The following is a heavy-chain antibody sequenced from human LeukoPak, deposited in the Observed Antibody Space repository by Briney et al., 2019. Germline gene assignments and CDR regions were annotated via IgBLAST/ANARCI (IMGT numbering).Heavy chain of an antibody. V-gene: IGHV3-9*03. Sequence: GGSLRLSCAASGFTFEDYGMHWVRQAPGKGLEWVSGISWNSGSIGYADSVKGRFTISRDNAKNSLYLQMNSLRAEDMALYYCAKDKSYSLSYFDYWGQGTLVTVSS. D-gene: IGHD6-13*01. CDR1: GFTFEDYG. J-gene: IGHJ4*02. CDR2: ISWNSGSI. CDR3: AKDKSYSLSYFDY.